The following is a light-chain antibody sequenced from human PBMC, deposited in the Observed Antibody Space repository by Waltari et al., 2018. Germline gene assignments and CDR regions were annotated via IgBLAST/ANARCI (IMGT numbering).Light chain of an antibody. V-gene: IGLV8-61*01. Sequence: QTVVTQEPPFAVSPGGTVTLTCGLSSGSVSTSYYPSWYQQTPGQAPRTLIYSTNTRSSGVPDRLSGSILGNKAALTSTGAQADDESDYYCVLYMGSGSCGFGGGTKLTVL. CDR2: STN. J-gene: IGLJ3*02. CDR3: VLYMGSGSCG. CDR1: SGSVSTSYY.